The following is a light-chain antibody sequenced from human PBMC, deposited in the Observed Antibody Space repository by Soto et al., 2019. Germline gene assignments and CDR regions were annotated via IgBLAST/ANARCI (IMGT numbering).Light chain of an antibody. Sequence: QSALTQPASVSGSPGQSITLSCTGTSSDVGGYNYVSWYQQHPGKAPKLMIYDVSNRPSGVSNRFSGSKSGDTASLTISGLQAEDEAAYHCSSYTSSSTVVFGGGTKLTVL. CDR1: SSDVGGYNY. CDR2: DVS. CDR3: SSYTSSSTVV. J-gene: IGLJ2*01. V-gene: IGLV2-14*01.